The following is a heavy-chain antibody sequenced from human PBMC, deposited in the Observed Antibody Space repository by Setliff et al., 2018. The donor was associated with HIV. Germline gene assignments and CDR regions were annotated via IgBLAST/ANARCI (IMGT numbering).Heavy chain of an antibody. J-gene: IGHJ4*02. D-gene: IGHD5-12*01. V-gene: IGHV4-59*01. CDR3: ARKHLANVFDY. Sequence: SETLSLTCTLSGGSISTYYWGWIRQPPGKGLEWIGYIYYNGRPSYNPSLKSRVTMSVDTSNNQFSLRLSSVTAADTAVYYCARKHLANVFDYWGQGTLVTVSS. CDR1: GGSISTYY. CDR2: IYYNGRP.